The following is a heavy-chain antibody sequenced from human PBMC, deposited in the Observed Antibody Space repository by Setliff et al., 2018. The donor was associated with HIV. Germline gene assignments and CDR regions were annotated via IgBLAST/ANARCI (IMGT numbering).Heavy chain of an antibody. J-gene: IGHJ6*03. V-gene: IGHV4-38-2*01. Sequence: SETLSLTCAVSGYSISSGYYWGWIRQPPGKGLEWIGSIYYSGSTYYNPSLKSRVTISVDTSKNQFSLKLSSVTAADTAVYYCARHWVDSSSWSLYYYYYMDVWGKGTTVTVSS. CDR2: IYYSGST. CDR1: GYSISSGYY. D-gene: IGHD6-13*01. CDR3: ARHWVDSSSWSLYYYYYMDV.